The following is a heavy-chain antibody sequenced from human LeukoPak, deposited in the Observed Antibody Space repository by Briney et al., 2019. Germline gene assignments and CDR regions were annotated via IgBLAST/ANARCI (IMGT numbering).Heavy chain of an antibody. CDR2: IYYSGST. CDR1: GGSISSYY. CDR3: AREEYSYGSPFDY. D-gene: IGHD5-18*01. V-gene: IGHV4-59*01. J-gene: IGHJ4*02. Sequence: PSETLSLTCTVSGGSISSYYWSWIRQPPGKGLEWIGYIYYSGSTNYNPSLKSQVTISVDTSKNQFSLKLSSVTAADTAVYYCAREEYSYGSPFDYWGQGTLVTVSS.